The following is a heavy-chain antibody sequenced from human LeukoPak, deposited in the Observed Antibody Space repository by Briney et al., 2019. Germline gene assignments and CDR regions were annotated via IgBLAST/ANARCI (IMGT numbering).Heavy chain of an antibody. CDR3: ARKNDFWDY. D-gene: IGHD3-3*01. CDR1: GGSISSYY. V-gene: IGHV4-34*01. J-gene: IGHJ4*02. Sequence: SETLSLTCTVSGGSISSYYWNWIRQPPGKGLEWIGEINHSGSTNYNPSLKSRVTISVDTSKNQFSLKLSSVTAADTAVYYCARKNDFWDYWGQGTLVTVSS. CDR2: INHSGST.